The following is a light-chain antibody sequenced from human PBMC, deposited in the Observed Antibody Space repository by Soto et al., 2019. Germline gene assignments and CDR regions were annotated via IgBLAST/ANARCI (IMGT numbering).Light chain of an antibody. CDR3: QQYNDFYS. CDR2: DAS. Sequence: DIQMTQSPSTLSASVGDRVTITCRASQSISTWLAWYKQKPGKAPKLLVYDASSLESGVPSRFSGSGSGTEFTLTISSLQPDDFATYYCQQYNDFYSFGQGTRLEIK. V-gene: IGKV1-5*01. J-gene: IGKJ2*01. CDR1: QSISTW.